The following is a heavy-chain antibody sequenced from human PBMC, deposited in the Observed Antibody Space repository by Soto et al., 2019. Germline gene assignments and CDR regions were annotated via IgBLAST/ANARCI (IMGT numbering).Heavy chain of an antibody. J-gene: IGHJ6*02. D-gene: IGHD3-10*01. CDR1: GGSFSGYY. Sequence: SETLSLTCAVYGGSFSGYYWSWIRQPPGKGLEWIGEINHSGSTNYNPSLKSRVTISVDTSKNQFSLKLSSVTAADTAVYYCARGIRLLWFGELSSYYYYGMDVWGQGTTVTVSS. V-gene: IGHV4-34*01. CDR3: ARGIRLLWFGELSSYYYYGMDV. CDR2: INHSGST.